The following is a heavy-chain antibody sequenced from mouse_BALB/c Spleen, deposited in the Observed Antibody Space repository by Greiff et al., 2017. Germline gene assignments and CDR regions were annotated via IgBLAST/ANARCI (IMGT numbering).Heavy chain of an antibody. V-gene: IGHV3-8*02. J-gene: IGHJ3*01. CDR1: GDSITSGY. CDR3: ARDYDRGFAY. D-gene: IGHD2-4*01. CDR2: ISYSGST. Sequence: EVKVVESGPSLVKPSQTLSLTCSVTGDSITSGYWNWIRKFPGNKLEYMGYISYSGSTYYNPSLKSRISITRDTSKNQYYLQLNSVTTEDTATYYCARDYDRGFAYWGQGTLVTVSA.